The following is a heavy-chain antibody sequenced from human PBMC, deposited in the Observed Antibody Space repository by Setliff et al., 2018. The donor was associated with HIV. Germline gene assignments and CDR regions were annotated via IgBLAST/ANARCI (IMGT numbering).Heavy chain of an antibody. Sequence: GASVKVSCKASDYTLTSYGFTWVRQAPGQGLEWMGWISGYRDTNYAQKFQGRVTMTVDTSTSTAYMELRSLRSDDTAVYYCARNWHSTSPYYFDYWGQGTPVTVS. CDR2: ISGYRDT. CDR1: DYTLTSYG. J-gene: IGHJ4*02. CDR3: ARNWHSTSPYYFDY. D-gene: IGHD6-13*01. V-gene: IGHV1-18*01.